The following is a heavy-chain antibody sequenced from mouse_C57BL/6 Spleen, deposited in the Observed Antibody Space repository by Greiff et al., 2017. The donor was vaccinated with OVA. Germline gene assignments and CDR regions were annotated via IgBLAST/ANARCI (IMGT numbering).Heavy chain of an antibody. CDR3: AREGNWYFDY. CDR1: GFTFSDYY. Sequence: EVKVVESEGGLVQPGSSMKLSCTASGFTFSDYYMAWVRQVPEKGLEWVANINYDGSSTYYLDSLKSRFIISRDNAKNILYLQMSSLKSEDTATYYCAREGNWYFDYWGQGTTLTVSS. J-gene: IGHJ2*01. CDR2: INYDGSST. D-gene: IGHD4-1*01. V-gene: IGHV5-16*01.